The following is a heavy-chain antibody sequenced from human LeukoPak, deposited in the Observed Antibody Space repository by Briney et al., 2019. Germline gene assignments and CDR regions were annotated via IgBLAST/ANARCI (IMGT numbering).Heavy chain of an antibody. V-gene: IGHV1-2*02. Sequence: ASVKVSCKASGYTFTSYDMRWVRQAPGQGLEWMGWITTSVGTNYPQKFQGRVAITRDTSITTAYMDLSRLTSDDTAVYYCARDRYGDGFAHFDYWGQGALVTVSS. CDR3: ARDRYGDGFAHFDY. D-gene: IGHD5-24*01. CDR1: GYTFTSYD. CDR2: ITTSVGT. J-gene: IGHJ4*02.